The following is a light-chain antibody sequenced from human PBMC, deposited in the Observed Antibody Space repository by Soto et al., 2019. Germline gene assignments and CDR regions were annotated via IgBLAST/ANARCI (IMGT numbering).Light chain of an antibody. CDR3: QQRSNWRST. CDR1: QSVSSY. J-gene: IGKJ2*01. Sequence: EIVLTQSPATLSLSPGERATLSCRASQSVSSYLAWYQQKPGQAPRLLIYDASNRATGIPARFSGSGSGTEFTLTISRLEPEDFAVYYCQQRSNWRSTFGQGTKLEIK. V-gene: IGKV3-11*01. CDR2: DAS.